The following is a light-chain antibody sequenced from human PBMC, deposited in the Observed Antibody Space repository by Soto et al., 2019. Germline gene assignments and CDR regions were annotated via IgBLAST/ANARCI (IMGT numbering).Light chain of an antibody. V-gene: IGLV1-40*01. CDR1: SSNIGAGYD. CDR2: GNN. J-gene: IGLJ3*02. Sequence: QSVLTQPPSVSGAPGQRVTISCSGTSSNIGAGYDVHWYHQLPGTAPKLLIFGNNNRPSGVPARFSASRSGTSASLAITGLQAEDEADYYCQSFDTTLRGSVFGGGTKLPVL. CDR3: QSFDTTLRGSV.